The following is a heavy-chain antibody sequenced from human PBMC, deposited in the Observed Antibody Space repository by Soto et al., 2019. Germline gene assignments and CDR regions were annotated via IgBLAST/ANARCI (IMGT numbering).Heavy chain of an antibody. CDR2: ISGRDGST. V-gene: IGHV3-23*01. J-gene: IGHJ4*02. Sequence: PGGSLRLSCAVSGFTFSSYAMNWVRQAPGKGLEWVSVISGRDGSTFYADSVKGRFTISRDNSKNTVYLQMNSLRADDTAIYYCAKTLIRGRIMGGIDSWGLGTLVTVSS. CDR1: GFTFSSYA. D-gene: IGHD1-26*01. CDR3: AKTLIRGRIMGGIDS.